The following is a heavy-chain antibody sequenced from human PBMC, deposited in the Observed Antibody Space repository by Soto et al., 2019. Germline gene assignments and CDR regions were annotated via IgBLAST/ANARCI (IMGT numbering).Heavy chain of an antibody. CDR3: ARGVTMVRGDDAFDI. CDR2: IYYSGST. Sequence: QVQLQESGPGLVKPSETLSLTCTVSGGSISSYYWSWIRQPPGKGLEWIGYIYYSGSTNYNPSLKSRVTLSVDTSKNQFSLKLSSVTAADTAVYYCARGVTMVRGDDAFDIWGQGTMVTVSS. D-gene: IGHD3-10*01. CDR1: GGSISSYY. V-gene: IGHV4-59*01. J-gene: IGHJ3*02.